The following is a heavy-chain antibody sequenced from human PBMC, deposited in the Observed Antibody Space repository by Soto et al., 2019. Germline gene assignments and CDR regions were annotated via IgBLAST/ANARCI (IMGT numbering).Heavy chain of an antibody. J-gene: IGHJ5*02. D-gene: IGHD4-17*01. V-gene: IGHV3-48*03. CDR3: ARVYGDYVWFDP. CDR1: GFTFSSYE. Sequence: PGGSLRLSCAASGFTFSSYEMNWVRQAPGKGLEWVSYISSSGSTIYYADSVKGRFTISRDNAKNSLYLQMNSLRAEDTAVYYCARVYGDYVWFDPWGQGTLVTVSS. CDR2: ISSSGSTI.